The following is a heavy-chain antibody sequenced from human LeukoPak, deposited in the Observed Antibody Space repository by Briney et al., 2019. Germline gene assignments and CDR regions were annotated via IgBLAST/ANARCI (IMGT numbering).Heavy chain of an antibody. CDR1: VFTVSSNY. D-gene: IGHD3-10*01. J-gene: IGHJ3*02. CDR3: ARDGSSFDI. CDR2: FYSGGST. V-gene: IGHV3-53*01. Sequence: PGVSLRLSCAASVFTVSSNYMSWVPQAPGKGLEWVSVFYSGGSTYYADSVKGRFNISRDNSKNTVYLQMNSLRAEDTAVYYCARDGSSFDIWGQGTMVTVSS.